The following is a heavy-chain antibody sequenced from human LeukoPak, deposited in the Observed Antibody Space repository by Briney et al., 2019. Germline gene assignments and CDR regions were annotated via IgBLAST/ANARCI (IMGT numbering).Heavy chain of an antibody. V-gene: IGHV4-34*01. CDR2: INHSGST. J-gene: IGHJ4*02. CDR3: ARRGRGYSYGSQPIDY. Sequence: SETLPLTCAVYGGSFSGYYWSWIRQPPGKGLEWIGEINHSGSTNYNPSLKSRVTISVDTSKNQFSLKLSSVTAADTAVYYCARRGRGYSYGSQPIDYWGQGTLVTVSS. CDR1: GGSFSGYY. D-gene: IGHD5-18*01.